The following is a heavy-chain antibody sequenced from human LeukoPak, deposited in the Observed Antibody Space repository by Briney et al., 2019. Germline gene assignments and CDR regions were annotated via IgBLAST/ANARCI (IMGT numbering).Heavy chain of an antibody. J-gene: IGHJ3*02. Sequence: SVKVSCKASGGTFSNYAISWVRQAPGQGLEWMGGIIPIFGTANYAQKFQGRVTITADESTSTAYMELSSLRSEDTAVYYCARDLTSIAARYDAFDIWGQGTMVTVSS. D-gene: IGHD6-6*01. CDR3: ARDLTSIAARYDAFDI. V-gene: IGHV1-69*01. CDR2: IIPIFGTA. CDR1: GGTFSNYA.